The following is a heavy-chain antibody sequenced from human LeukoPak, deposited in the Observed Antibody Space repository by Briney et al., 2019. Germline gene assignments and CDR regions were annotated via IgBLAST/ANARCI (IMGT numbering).Heavy chain of an antibody. Sequence: ASVKVSCKASGYTFTSYGISWVRQAPGQGLEWMGWISAYNGDTNYAQKLQGRVTMTTDTSTSTAYMELRSPRSDDTAVYYCARDYCSSTSCPKDYFDYWGQGTLVTVSS. CDR2: ISAYNGDT. CDR1: GYTFTSYG. D-gene: IGHD2-2*01. CDR3: ARDYCSSTSCPKDYFDY. V-gene: IGHV1-18*01. J-gene: IGHJ4*02.